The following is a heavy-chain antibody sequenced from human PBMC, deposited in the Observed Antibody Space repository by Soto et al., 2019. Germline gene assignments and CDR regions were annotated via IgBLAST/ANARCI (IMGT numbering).Heavy chain of an antibody. V-gene: IGHV4-39*02. J-gene: IGHJ5*02. Sequence: HLHLQESGPGLVRPSETLSLTCTVSGGSVSSSSSYWGLIRQPPGKGLEWIGTIHYTGSSYYNPSFNSRVTISIDTSRNHFSLTLTSVTAADTAMYYCAALGGYELLTGLNWFDPWGQGTLVTVSS. CDR1: GGSVSSSSSY. D-gene: IGHD5-12*01. CDR3: AALGGYELLTGLNWFDP. CDR2: IHYTGSS.